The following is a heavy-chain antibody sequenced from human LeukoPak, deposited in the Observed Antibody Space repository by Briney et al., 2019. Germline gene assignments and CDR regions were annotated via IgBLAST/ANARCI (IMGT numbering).Heavy chain of an antibody. CDR2: IYTSGST. CDR1: GGSISNYY. D-gene: IGHD3-10*01. J-gene: IGHJ4*02. CDR3: ARTGDGDTSGTYFDY. Sequence: PSETLSLTCTVSGGSISNYYWTWIRQPAGKGLEWIGRIYTSGSTNYNPSLKSRVTISVDKSKNQFSLKLTSVTAADTAVYYCARTGDGDTSGTYFDYWGRGTLVTVSS. V-gene: IGHV4-4*07.